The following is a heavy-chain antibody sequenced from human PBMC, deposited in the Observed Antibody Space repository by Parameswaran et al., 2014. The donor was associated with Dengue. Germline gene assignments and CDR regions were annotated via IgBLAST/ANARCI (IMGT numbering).Heavy chain of an antibody. D-gene: IGHD2-2*01. CDR3: ARAVVVPAALKYYFDY. Sequence: SETLSLTCTVSGGSVSSGSYYWSWIRQPPGKGLEWIGYIYYSGSTNYNPSLKSRVTISVDTSKNQFSLKLSSVTAADTAVYYCARAVVVPAALKYYFDYWGQGTLVTVSS. J-gene: IGHJ4*02. CDR2: IYYSGST. V-gene: IGHV4-61*01. CDR1: GGSVSSGSYY.